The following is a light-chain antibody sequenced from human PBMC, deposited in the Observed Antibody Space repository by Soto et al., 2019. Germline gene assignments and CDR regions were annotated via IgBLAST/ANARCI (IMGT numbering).Light chain of an antibody. J-gene: IGLJ2*01. V-gene: IGLV1-44*01. CDR1: SSDIGSNT. CDR2: NGN. Sequence: QSVLTQPPSASGTPGQWVTISCSGGSSDIGSNTVHWYQHLPGTAPKLLIYNGNQRPSGVPDRFSGSKSGTSASLAISGLQSEDEADYYCAEWDDSLNGPVFGGGTKLTVL. CDR3: AEWDDSLNGPV.